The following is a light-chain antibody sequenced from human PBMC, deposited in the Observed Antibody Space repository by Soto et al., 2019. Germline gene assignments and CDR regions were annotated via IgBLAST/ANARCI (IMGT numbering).Light chain of an antibody. CDR1: SSDVGGYNY. CDR2: DVS. CDR3: SSYTSSSAYV. V-gene: IGLV2-14*01. Sequence: QSVVTQPVSVSGSPGQSITISCTGTSSDVGGYNYVSWYQQHPGKAPKLMIYDVSNRPSGVSNRFSGSKSGNTASLTISGLQAEDEADYYCSSYTSSSAYVFGTGTKVTVL. J-gene: IGLJ1*01.